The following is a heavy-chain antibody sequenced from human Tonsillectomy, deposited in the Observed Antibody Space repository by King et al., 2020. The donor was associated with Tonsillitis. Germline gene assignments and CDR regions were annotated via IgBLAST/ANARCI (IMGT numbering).Heavy chain of an antibody. CDR3: ARVIVVVTGPVDL. J-gene: IGHJ1*01. CDR1: GFTFSSYA. V-gene: IGHV3-64*01. Sequence: VQLVESGGGLVQPGGSLRLSCAASGFTFSSYAMHWVRQAPGKGLEYVSAISSNGVSTFYANSVKGRFTISRDNSKNTVYLQMGSLRAEDMAVYYCARVIVVVTGPVDLWGQGTLVTVSS. CDR2: ISSNGVST. D-gene: IGHD2-21*02.